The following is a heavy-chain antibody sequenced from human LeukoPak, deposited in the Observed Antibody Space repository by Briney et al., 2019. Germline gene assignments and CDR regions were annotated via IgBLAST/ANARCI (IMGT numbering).Heavy chain of an antibody. J-gene: IGHJ3*02. CDR3: ARDAPDGHYDTLTGYYKSAFDI. D-gene: IGHD3-9*01. V-gene: IGHV4-61*02. CDR1: GGSISSGSYY. Sequence: PSETLSLTCTVSGGSISSGSYYWSWIRQPAGKGLEWIGRIYTSGSTNYNPSLKSRVTISVDTSKNQFSLKLSSVTAADTAVYYCARDAPDGHYDTLTGYYKSAFDIWGQGTMVTVSS. CDR2: IYTSGST.